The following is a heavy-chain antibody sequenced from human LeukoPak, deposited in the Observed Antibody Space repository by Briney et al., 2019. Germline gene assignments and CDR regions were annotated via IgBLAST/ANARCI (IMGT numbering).Heavy chain of an antibody. D-gene: IGHD5-18*01. CDR2: INTNTGNP. J-gene: IGHJ4*02. V-gene: IGHV7-4-1*02. CDR1: GYTFTTYA. CDR3: AREVAIGRPAMEGLLH. Sequence: ASVKVSCQASGYTFTTYAMNWVRQAPGQGLAWMGWINTNTGNPAYAQRLTGRFVLSLDPSVSTAYLQITSIKADDPAVYYCAREVAIGRPAMEGLLHWGQGTLVTVSS.